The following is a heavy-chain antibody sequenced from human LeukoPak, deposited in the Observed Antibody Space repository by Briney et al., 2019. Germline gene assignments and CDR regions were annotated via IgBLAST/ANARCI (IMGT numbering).Heavy chain of an antibody. D-gene: IGHD4-17*01. CDR2: IIPIFGTA. J-gene: IGHJ6*03. V-gene: IGHV1-69*05. CDR1: GGTFSSYA. Sequence: SVKVSCKASGGTFSSYAISWVRQAPGQGLEWIGRIIPIFGTANYAQKFQGRVTITTDESTSTAYMELSSLRSEDTAVYYCARDKYDYGDYYYYMDVWGKGTTVTVSS. CDR3: ARDKYDYGDYYYYMDV.